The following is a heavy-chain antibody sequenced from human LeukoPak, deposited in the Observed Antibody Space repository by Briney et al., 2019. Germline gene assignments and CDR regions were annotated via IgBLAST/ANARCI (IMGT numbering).Heavy chain of an antibody. Sequence: GRSLRLSCAASGFTFSSYAMHWVRQAPGKGLEWVAVISYDGSNKYYADSVKGRFTISRDNSKNTLYLQMNSLRAEDTAVYYCAKRSGWYSDYFDYWGQGTLVTVSS. CDR2: ISYDGSNK. J-gene: IGHJ4*02. CDR3: AKRSGWYSDYFDY. D-gene: IGHD6-19*01. V-gene: IGHV3-30-3*02. CDR1: GFTFSSYA.